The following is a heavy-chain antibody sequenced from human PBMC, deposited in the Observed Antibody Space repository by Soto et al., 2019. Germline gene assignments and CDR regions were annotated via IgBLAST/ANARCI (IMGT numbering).Heavy chain of an antibody. CDR3: AREVADYYYYYYMDV. CDR2: IYYSGST. D-gene: IGHD5-12*01. J-gene: IGHJ6*03. CDR1: GGSITSYH. Sequence: QVQLQESGPGLVKPSETLSLSCTVSGGSITSYHWSWIRQPPGKGLEWIGNIYYSGSTNYNPSLTSRVTMSVDTSKNQFSLNPSSVTAADTALYYCAREVADYYYYYYMDVWGKGTTVTVSS. V-gene: IGHV4-59*01.